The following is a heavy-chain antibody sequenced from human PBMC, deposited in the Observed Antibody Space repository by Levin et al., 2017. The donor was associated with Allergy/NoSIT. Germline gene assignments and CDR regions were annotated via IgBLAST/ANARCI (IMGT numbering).Heavy chain of an antibody. CDR3: ARAGYSGYDPLGY. D-gene: IGHD5-12*01. CDR1: GFTFSDYY. J-gene: IGHJ4*02. CDR2: ISSSSSYT. Sequence: LSLTCAASGFTFSDYYMSWIRQAPGKGLEWVSYISSSSSYTNYADSVKGRFTISRDNAKNSLYLQMNSLRAEDTAVYYCARAGYSGYDPLGYWGQGTLVTVSS. V-gene: IGHV3-11*05.